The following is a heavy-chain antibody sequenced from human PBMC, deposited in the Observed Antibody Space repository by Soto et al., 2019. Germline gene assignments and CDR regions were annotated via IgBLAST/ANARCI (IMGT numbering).Heavy chain of an antibody. D-gene: IGHD3-22*01. CDR1: GYTFTSYY. J-gene: IGHJ4*02. Sequence: ASVKVSCKASGYTFTSYYMHWVRQAPGQGLEWMGIINPSGGSTSYAQKFQGRVTMTRDTSTSTVYMELSSLRSEDTAVYYCARGGPNYDSSGYYSFDYWGQGTLVTVSS. CDR2: INPSGGST. V-gene: IGHV1-46*01. CDR3: ARGGPNYDSSGYYSFDY.